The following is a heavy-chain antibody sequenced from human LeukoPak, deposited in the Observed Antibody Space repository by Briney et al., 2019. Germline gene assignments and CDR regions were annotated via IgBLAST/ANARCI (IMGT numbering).Heavy chain of an antibody. CDR2: ISTSSTI. CDR1: GFTFSGCS. V-gene: IGHV3-48*02. CDR3: ARGQLGTVFDY. J-gene: IGHJ4*02. Sequence: GGSLRLSCAASGFTFSGCSMSWVRQAPGKGLEWVSYISTSSTIYYADSVKGRFSISRGNAKNSLYLQMNSLRDEDTAVYYCARGQLGTVFDYWGQGTLVTVSS. D-gene: IGHD7-27*01.